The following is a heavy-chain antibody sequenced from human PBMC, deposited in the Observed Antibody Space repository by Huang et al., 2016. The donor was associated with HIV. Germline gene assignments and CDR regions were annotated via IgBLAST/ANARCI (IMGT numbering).Heavy chain of an antibody. J-gene: IGHJ3*02. CDR1: GHSFTNYW. Sequence: VQLVQSGAEVKKPGESLTISCKGFGHSFTNYWIAWVRQMSGKGLEWMWIINPDDSDTRYSLSFQGQVTVSADRSIRTAYLQLSSLKASDTAMYYCATMREMWLVREISAFDIWGQGTMVTVAS. V-gene: IGHV5-51*03. CDR2: INPDDSDT. D-gene: IGHD6-19*01. CDR3: ATMREMWLVREISAFDI.